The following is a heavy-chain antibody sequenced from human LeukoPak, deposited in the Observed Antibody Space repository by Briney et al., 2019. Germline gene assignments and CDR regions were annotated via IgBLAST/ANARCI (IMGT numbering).Heavy chain of an antibody. D-gene: IGHD4-17*01. J-gene: IGHJ5*02. CDR3: ARALTMTHVGVWFDP. CDR1: GASVSSGLYY. V-gene: IGHV4-61*01. Sequence: SETLSLTCTVSGASVSSGLYYWSWIRQPPGKGLEWIGYIYYSGSTNYNPSLKSRVTISVDTSKNQFSLKLSSVTAADTAVYYCARALTMTHVGVWFDPWGQGALVTVSS. CDR2: IYYSGST.